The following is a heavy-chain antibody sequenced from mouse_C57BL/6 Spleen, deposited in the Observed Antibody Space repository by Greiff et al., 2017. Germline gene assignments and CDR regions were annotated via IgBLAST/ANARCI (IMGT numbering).Heavy chain of an antibody. CDR3: ARKDYGDPTDYFDY. J-gene: IGHJ2*01. V-gene: IGHV1-82*01. CDR2: IYPGDGGT. CDR1: GYAFSSSW. Sequence: QVQLQQSGPELVKPGASVKISCKASGYAFSSSWMNWVKQRPGKGLEWIGRIYPGDGGTNYNGKFKGKATLTADKSSSTAYMQLSSLTSEDSAVYVCARKDYGDPTDYFDYWGKGTTLTGTS. D-gene: IGHD2-13*01.